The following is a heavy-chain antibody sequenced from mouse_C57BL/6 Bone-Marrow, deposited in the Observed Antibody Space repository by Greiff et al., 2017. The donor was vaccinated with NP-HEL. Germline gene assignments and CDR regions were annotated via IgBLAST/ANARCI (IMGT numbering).Heavy chain of an antibody. D-gene: IGHD1-1*01. V-gene: IGHV2-9-1*01. CDR2: IWTGGGT. CDR1: GFSLTSYA. Sequence: VKLMESGPGLVAPSQSLSITCTVSGFSLTSYAISWVRQPPGKGLEWLGVIWTGGGTNYNSALKSRLSISKDNSKSQVFLKMNSLQTDDTARYYCARNPHYYGSSWWYFDVWGTGTTVTVSS. CDR3: ARNPHYYGSSWWYFDV. J-gene: IGHJ1*03.